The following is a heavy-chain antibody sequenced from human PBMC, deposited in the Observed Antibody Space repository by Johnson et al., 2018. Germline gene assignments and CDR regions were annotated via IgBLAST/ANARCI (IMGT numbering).Heavy chain of an antibody. CDR1: GFTFYDCS. CDR3: VRDAPFTNYYSYGRDV. CDR2: ISQSSSAI. J-gene: IGHJ6*02. Sequence: VQLQESGGGLVKPGGSLRLSCVVSGFTFYDCSMNWVRQTPGQGLEWVSSISQSSSAIFYADSVKGRFTISRNNAKNSLYLQMNSLRAGDTAVYYCVRDAPFTNYYSYGRDVWGQGTTVTVSS. V-gene: IGHV3-21*01.